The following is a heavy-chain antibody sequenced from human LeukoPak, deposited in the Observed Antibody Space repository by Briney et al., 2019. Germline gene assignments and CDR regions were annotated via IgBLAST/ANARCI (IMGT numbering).Heavy chain of an antibody. CDR1: GGTFSSYA. V-gene: IGHV1-69*06. D-gene: IGHD3-10*01. J-gene: IGHJ3*02. CDR3: AMLWFGELAVAFDI. CDR2: IIPIFGTA. Sequence: SVKVSCKASGGTFSSYAISWVRQAPGQGLEWMGGIIPIFGTANYAQKFQGRVTITADKSTSTAYMELSSLRSEDTAVYYCAMLWFGELAVAFDIWGQGTMVTVSS.